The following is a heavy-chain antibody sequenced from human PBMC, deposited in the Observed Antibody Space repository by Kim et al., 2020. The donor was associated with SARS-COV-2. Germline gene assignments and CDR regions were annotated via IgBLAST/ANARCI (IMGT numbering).Heavy chain of an antibody. Sequence: GESLKISCKGSGYSFTSYWISWVRQMPGKGLEWMGRIDPSDSYTNYSPSFQGHVTISADKSISTAYLQWSSLKASDTAMYYCASGVRGVIGAFDIWGQGTMVTVSS. J-gene: IGHJ3*02. D-gene: IGHD3-10*01. V-gene: IGHV5-10-1*01. CDR1: GYSFTSYW. CDR3: ASGVRGVIGAFDI. CDR2: IDPSDSYT.